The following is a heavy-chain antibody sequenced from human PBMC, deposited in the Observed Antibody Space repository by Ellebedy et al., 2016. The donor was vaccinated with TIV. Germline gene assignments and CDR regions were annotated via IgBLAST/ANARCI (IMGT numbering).Heavy chain of an antibody. CDR1: GYTFTSYY. CDR3: ARGIVGANYYYGMDV. J-gene: IGHJ6*02. Sequence: ASVKVSCXASGYTFTSYYMHWVRQAPGQGLEWMGIINPSGGSTSYAQKFQGRVTMTRDTSTSTVYMELSSLRSEDTAVYYCARGIVGANYYYGMDVWGQGTTVTVSS. D-gene: IGHD1-26*01. CDR2: INPSGGST. V-gene: IGHV1-46*01.